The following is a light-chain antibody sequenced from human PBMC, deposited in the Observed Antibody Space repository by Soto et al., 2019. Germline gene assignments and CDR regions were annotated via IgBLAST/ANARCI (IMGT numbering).Light chain of an antibody. CDR1: QSVSSGY. CDR2: GAS. CDR3: QRCDSRAWT. Sequence: TVLTQSPGTPSLSPVERTTLSCRASQSVSSGYLAWYQQKPGQAPSLLIYGASTRATAFPARFSGSGSGTEFTLTISSLQSEDFAAYYCQRCDSRAWTFGRGTKVDIK. J-gene: IGKJ1*01. V-gene: IGKV3-20*01.